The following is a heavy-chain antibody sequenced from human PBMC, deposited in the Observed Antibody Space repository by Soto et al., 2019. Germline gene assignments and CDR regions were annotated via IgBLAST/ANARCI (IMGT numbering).Heavy chain of an antibody. Sequence: GGSLRLSCAASAFTFSRHGMHWVRQAPGKGLQWVGVILSDGSNQHYAESVKGRFTISRDNSKNTLYLQMNSLRAEDTAVYYCAKGGWNYDFWSGYNYYYYMDVWGKGTTVTVPS. D-gene: IGHD3-3*01. CDR3: AKGGWNYDFWSGYNYYYYMDV. CDR1: AFTFSRHG. V-gene: IGHV3-33*06. J-gene: IGHJ6*03. CDR2: ILSDGSNQ.